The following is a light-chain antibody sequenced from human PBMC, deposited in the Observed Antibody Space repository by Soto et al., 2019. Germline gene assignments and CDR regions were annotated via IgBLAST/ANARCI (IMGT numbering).Light chain of an antibody. V-gene: IGKV3-15*01. CDR2: GAS. CDR3: QQYNNWPRT. CDR1: QSVGSS. J-gene: IGKJ5*01. Sequence: EIVMTQSPATLSVSPGERATLSFRASQSVGSSLAWYQRKPGQAPRLPIYGASTRATGIPARFSGSGSGTEFTLTINSLQSEDFAVYYCQQYNNWPRTFGQGTRLEIK.